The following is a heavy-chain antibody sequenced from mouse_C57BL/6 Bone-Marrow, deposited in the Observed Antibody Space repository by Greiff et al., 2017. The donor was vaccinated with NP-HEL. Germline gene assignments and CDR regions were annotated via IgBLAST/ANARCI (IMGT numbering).Heavy chain of an antibody. V-gene: IGHV5-16*01. CDR1: GFTFSDYY. J-gene: IGHJ4*01. D-gene: IGHD2-3*01. CDR2: INYDGSST. Sequence: EVQVVESEGGLVQPGSSMKLSCTASGFTFSDYYMAWVRQVPEKGLEWVANINYDGSSTYYLDSLKSRFIISRDNAKNILYLQMSSLKSEDTATYYCARDGGLLEDAMDYWGQGTSVTVSS. CDR3: ARDGGLLEDAMDY.